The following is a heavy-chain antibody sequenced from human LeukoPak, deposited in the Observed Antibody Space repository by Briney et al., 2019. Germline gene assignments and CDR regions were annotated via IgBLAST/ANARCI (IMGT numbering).Heavy chain of an antibody. Sequence: GGSLRLSCAASGFTFSNAWMSWLRQAPGKGLEWVGRIKSKTDGGTTDYAAPVKGRFTISRDDSKNTLYLQMNSLKTEDTAVYYCTTAVAGTFGHFDYWGQGTLVTVSS. V-gene: IGHV3-15*01. CDR2: IKSKTDGGTT. D-gene: IGHD6-19*01. J-gene: IGHJ4*02. CDR3: TTAVAGTFGHFDY. CDR1: GFTFSNAW.